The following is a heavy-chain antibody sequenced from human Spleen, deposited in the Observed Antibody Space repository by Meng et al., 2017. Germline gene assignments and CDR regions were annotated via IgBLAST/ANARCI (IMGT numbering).Heavy chain of an antibody. J-gene: IGHJ4*02. CDR2: ITPFNDNT. CDR3: ARDEDISAAGKLFGDY. V-gene: IGHV1-45*02. Sequence: SVKVSCKASGYSFIYGFLYWVRQAPGQALEWMGWITPFNDNTNYAQNFQDRVTITRDRSMSTAYMELSSLRSEDTAMYYCARDEDISAAGKLFGDYWGQGTLVTVSS. CDR1: GYSFIYGF. D-gene: IGHD6-25*01.